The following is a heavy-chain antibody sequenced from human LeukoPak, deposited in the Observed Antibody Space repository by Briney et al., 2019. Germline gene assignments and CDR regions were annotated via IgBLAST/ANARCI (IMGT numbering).Heavy chain of an antibody. J-gene: IGHJ4*02. D-gene: IGHD3-3*01. V-gene: IGHV3-48*03. CDR3: ARDPADLTYDFWSGYSSTFDY. CDR2: ISSSGSTI. CDR1: GFTFSSYE. Sequence: AGGSLRLSCAASGFTFSSYEMNWVRQAPGKGLEWVSYISSSGSTIYYADSVKGRFTISRDNAKNSLYLQMNSLRAEDTAVYYCARDPADLTYDFWSGYSSTFDYWGQGTLVTVSS.